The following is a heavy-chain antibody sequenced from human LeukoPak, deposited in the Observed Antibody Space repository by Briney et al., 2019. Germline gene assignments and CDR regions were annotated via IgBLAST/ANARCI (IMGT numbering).Heavy chain of an antibody. V-gene: IGHV4-4*08. CDR1: GGSISSYY. J-gene: IGHJ4*02. D-gene: IGHD2-8*02. CDR3: ARGYWFYFDY. CDR2: IYIHGTS. Sequence: SETLSLTCTVSGGSISSYYWSWIRQPPGKGLEWIGRIYIHGTSSYNPSLNSRVTISADTSKNQFSLKLHSVASTDTAVYYCARGYWFYFDYWGQGTQVTVSS.